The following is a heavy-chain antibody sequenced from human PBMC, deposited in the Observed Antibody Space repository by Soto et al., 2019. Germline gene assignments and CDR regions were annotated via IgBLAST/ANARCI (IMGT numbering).Heavy chain of an antibody. V-gene: IGHV3-23*01. J-gene: IGHJ4*02. CDR2: ISGSGGST. CDR3: AKVPGYCSGGSCYAFDY. D-gene: IGHD2-15*01. CDR1: GFTFSSYA. Sequence: GGSLRLSCAASGFTFSSYAMSWVRQAPGKGLEWVSAISGSGGSTYYADSVKGRFTISRDNSKNTLYLQMNSLRAEDTAVYYCAKVPGYCSGGSCYAFDYWGQGTLVTVSS.